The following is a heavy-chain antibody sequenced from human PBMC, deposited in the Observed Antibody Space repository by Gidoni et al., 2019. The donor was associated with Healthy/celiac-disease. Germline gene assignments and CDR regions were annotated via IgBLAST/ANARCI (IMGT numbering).Heavy chain of an antibody. J-gene: IGHJ3*02. CDR2: IYYSGST. Sequence: QVQLQESGPGLVKPSETLSLTCTVSGGSISSYYWSWIRQPPGKGLEWIGYIYYSGSTNYNPSLKSRVTISVDTSKNQFSLKLSSVTAADTAVYYCARGGYDLMGDAFDIWGQGTMVTVSS. D-gene: IGHD2-2*01. CDR1: GGSISSYY. V-gene: IGHV4-59*01. CDR3: ARGGYDLMGDAFDI.